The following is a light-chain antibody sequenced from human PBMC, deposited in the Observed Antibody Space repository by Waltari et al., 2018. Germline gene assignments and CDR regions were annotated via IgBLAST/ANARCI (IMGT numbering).Light chain of an antibody. CDR3: CSYAGSSTFT. J-gene: IGLJ2*01. CDR2: EVY. CDR1: SSDVGSYDL. V-gene: IGLV2-23*02. Sequence: QSALTQPASVSGSPGQSLTISCTGTSSDVGSYDLVPWYQQHPGKAPKLMIYEVYKRSSGVSNRFSGSKSGNTASLTISGLQAEDEADYYCCSYAGSSTFTFGGGTKLTVL.